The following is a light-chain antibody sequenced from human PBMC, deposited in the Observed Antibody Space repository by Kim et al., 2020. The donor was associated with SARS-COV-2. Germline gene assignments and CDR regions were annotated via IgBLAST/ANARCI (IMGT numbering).Light chain of an antibody. CDR1: SFNIGNNY. CDR3: GTWDSSLSAV. J-gene: IGLJ2*01. V-gene: IGLV1-51*01. CDR2: DNN. Sequence: PGQKVTISCSGSSFNIGNNYVSWYQQLPGTAPKLLLYDNNKRPSGIPDRFSGSKSGTSATLGITGLQTGDEADYYCGTWDSSLSAVFGGGTQLTVL.